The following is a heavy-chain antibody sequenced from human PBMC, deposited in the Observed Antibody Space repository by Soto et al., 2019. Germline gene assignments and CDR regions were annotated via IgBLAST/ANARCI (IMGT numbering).Heavy chain of an antibody. J-gene: IGHJ3*02. CDR3: ARSGYSRSWSRENDAFDI. CDR1: GYTLTELS. CDR2: MNPNSGNT. Sequence: ASVKVSCKVSGYTLTELSMHWLRQANGQGLEWMGWMNPNSGNTGYAQKFKGRVTMTRNTSISTAYMELSSLRSEDTAVYYCARSGYSRSWSRENDAFDIWGQGTMVTVS. D-gene: IGHD6-13*01. V-gene: IGHV1-8*01.